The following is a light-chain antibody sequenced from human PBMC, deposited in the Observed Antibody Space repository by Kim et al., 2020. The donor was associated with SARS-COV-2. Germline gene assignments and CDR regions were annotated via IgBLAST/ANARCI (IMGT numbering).Light chain of an antibody. CDR3: QQYNTFSQS. CDR1: QSTNTW. CDR2: GAS. J-gene: IGKJ2*03. V-gene: IGKV1-5*01. Sequence: SIGDRVTITCRASQSTNTWLAWYQQKPGKAPKLLIHGASTLHTEVPSRFSGRGYGTEFTLTISSVQPEDFATYYCQQYNTFSQSFGQGTKVDIK.